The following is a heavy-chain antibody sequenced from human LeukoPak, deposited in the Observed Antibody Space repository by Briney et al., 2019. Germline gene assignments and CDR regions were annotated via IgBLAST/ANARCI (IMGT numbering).Heavy chain of an antibody. CDR2: VYNSGST. Sequence: SETLSLTCTVSGGSISSGSYYWSWIRQPAGKGLEWIGRVYNSGSTNYNPSLKSRVTISVDTSKNQFSLKLSSVTAADTAVYYCARSHKWGKRNYYYYMDVWGKGTTVTISS. D-gene: IGHD7-27*01. V-gene: IGHV4-61*10. CDR1: GGSISSGSYY. J-gene: IGHJ6*03. CDR3: ARSHKWGKRNYYYYMDV.